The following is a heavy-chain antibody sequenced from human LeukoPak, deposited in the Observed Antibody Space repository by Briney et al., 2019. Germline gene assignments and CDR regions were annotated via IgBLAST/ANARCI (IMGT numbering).Heavy chain of an antibody. CDR2: ISGSGGST. D-gene: IGHD2-8*01. J-gene: IGHJ4*02. V-gene: IGHV3-11*04. Sequence: PGGSLRLSCAASGFTFSDYYMSWIRQAPGKGLEWVSTISGSGGSTYYADSVKGRFTISRDNAKNSLYLQMNSLRAEDTAVYYCAREIWDIVLMVYAFDYWGQGTLVTVSS. CDR3: AREIWDIVLMVYAFDY. CDR1: GFTFSDYY.